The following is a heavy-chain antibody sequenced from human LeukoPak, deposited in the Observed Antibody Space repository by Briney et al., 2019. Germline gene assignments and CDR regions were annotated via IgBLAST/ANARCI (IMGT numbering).Heavy chain of an antibody. CDR2: IWYDGSNK. CDR1: GFTFSSYG. D-gene: IGHD6-19*01. V-gene: IGHV3-33*01. CDR3: ARELRIAVAGFDY. J-gene: IGHJ4*02. Sequence: GGSLRLSCAASGFTFSSYGMHWVRQAPGKGLEWVAVIWYDGSNKYYADSVKGRFTISRDNSKNTLYLQMNSLRAEDTAVYYCARELRIAVAGFDYWGQGTLVTVSS.